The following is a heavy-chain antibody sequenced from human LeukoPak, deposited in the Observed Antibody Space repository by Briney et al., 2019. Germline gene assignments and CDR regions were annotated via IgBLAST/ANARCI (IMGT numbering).Heavy chain of an antibody. Sequence: GGSLRLSCAASGFTFSNYAMSWVRQAPGKGLEWVSGINGGGGGGTFHADSVRGRFTISRDNSKNTLYLQMSSLRAEDTAVYYCARQASSHLEAYFDYWGQGTLVTVSS. CDR3: ARQASSHLEAYFDY. D-gene: IGHD6-13*01. CDR2: INGGGGGGT. CDR1: GFTFSNYA. V-gene: IGHV3-23*01. J-gene: IGHJ4*02.